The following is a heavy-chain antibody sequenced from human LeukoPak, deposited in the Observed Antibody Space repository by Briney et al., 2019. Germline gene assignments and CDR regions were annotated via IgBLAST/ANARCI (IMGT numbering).Heavy chain of an antibody. CDR2: INTNIGNS. CDR1: GYTFTNNA. D-gene: IGHD1-1*01. CDR3: ARHWRLFDF. J-gene: IGHJ4*02. V-gene: IGHV7-4-1*02. Sequence: ASVKVSCKASGYTFTNNAISWVRQAPGQGLEWVGWINTNIGNSTYAQGFTGRFVFPLDTSVSTAYLQISSLKAEDTAVYYCARHWRLFDFWGQGTLVTVSS.